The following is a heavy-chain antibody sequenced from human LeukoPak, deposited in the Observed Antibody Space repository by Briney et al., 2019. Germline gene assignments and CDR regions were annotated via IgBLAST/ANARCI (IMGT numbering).Heavy chain of an antibody. CDR3: ASFPLYYARDLDY. V-gene: IGHV3-21*01. CDR2: ISSSSSYI. J-gene: IGHJ4*02. CDR1: GFTFSSYS. D-gene: IGHD3-22*01. Sequence: GGSPRLSCAASGFTFSSYSMNWVRQAPGKGLEWVSSISSSSSYIYYADSVKGRFTISRDNAKNSLYLQMNSLRAEDTAVYYCASFPLYYARDLDYWGQGTLVTVSS.